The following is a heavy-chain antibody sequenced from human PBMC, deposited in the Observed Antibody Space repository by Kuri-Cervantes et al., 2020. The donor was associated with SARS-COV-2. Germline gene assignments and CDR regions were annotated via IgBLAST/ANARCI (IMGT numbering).Heavy chain of an antibody. J-gene: IGHJ6*03. CDR3: AKSGEDRYYYYYYMDV. Sequence: GESLKISCEASGYTFSSYAMSWVRQAPGKGLEWVSAISGSGGSTYYAASVKGRFTISRDNSKNTLYLQMNSLRAEDTAVYYCAKSGEDRYYYYYYMDVWGKGTTVTVSS. V-gene: IGHV3-23*01. D-gene: IGHD1-26*01. CDR2: ISGSGGST. CDR1: GYTFSSYA.